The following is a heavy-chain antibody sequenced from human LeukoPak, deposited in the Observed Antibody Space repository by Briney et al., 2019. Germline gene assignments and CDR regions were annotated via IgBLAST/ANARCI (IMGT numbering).Heavy chain of an antibody. V-gene: IGHV3-23*01. CDR2: ITGSGDTT. D-gene: IGHD3-9*01. CDR3: AKWEDYDILTGYYVSDF. CDR1: GFIFRNYA. Sequence: GASLRLSCAASGFIFRNYAMSWVRQAPGKGLEWVSAITGSGDTTHYADSVKGRFTISRDNSKNTLYVEMNTLRAEDTAVYYCAKWEDYDILTGYYVSDFWGQGTLVTVSS. J-gene: IGHJ4*02.